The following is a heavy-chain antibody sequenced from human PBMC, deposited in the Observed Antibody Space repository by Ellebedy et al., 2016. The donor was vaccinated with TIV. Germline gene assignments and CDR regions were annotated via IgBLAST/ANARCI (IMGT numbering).Heavy chain of an antibody. CDR3: ARGGVGYFDL. Sequence: PGGSLRLSCAASGFTFSSYGMNWVRQAPEKGLEWVSLISTSNSYIYYADSVKGRFTVSRDNAEKSLFLQMNSLRAEDTAVYYCARGGVGYFDLWGRGTLVTVSS. V-gene: IGHV3-21*01. D-gene: IGHD1-26*01. J-gene: IGHJ2*01. CDR1: GFTFSSYG. CDR2: ISTSNSYI.